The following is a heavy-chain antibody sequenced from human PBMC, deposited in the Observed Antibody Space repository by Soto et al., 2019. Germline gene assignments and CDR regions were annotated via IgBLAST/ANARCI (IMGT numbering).Heavy chain of an antibody. CDR1: GGSISSSSYY. Sequence: SETLSLTCTVSGGSISSSSYYWGWIRQPPGKGLEWIGSIYYSGSTYYNPSLKSRVTISVDTSKNQFSLKLSSVTAADTAVYYCARSVVAASRGYYYYGMDVWGQGTTVTVSS. V-gene: IGHV4-39*07. D-gene: IGHD5-12*01. CDR2: IYYSGST. CDR3: ARSVVAASRGYYYYGMDV. J-gene: IGHJ6*02.